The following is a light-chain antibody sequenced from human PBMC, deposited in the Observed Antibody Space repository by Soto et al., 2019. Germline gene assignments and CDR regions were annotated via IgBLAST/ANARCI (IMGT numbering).Light chain of an antibody. CDR1: SSEIGSNNY. J-gene: IGLJ3*02. CDR3: SSYTTTTRL. V-gene: IGLV2-14*01. Sequence: QSALTQPASVSGSPGQSITISCTGTSSEIGSNNYVYWFQQRPGKAPTLIIYEVSNRPSGVSTHFSGSKSGNKASLTISGLLPEDEAEYYCSSYTTTTRLFGGGTKLTVL. CDR2: EVS.